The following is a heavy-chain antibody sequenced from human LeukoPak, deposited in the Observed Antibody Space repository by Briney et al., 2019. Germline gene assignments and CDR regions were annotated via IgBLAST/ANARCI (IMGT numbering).Heavy chain of an antibody. J-gene: IGHJ3*02. CDR1: GGTFSSYA. D-gene: IGHD5-18*01. Sequence: SSVKVSCKAAGGTFSSYAISCVRQAAGQGLEGMGGIIPIFGTANYAQKCQGRVRITADEFTSTAYMELSSLRSEDPAVYYCAREYSYGHGAFDIWGQGTLVTVSS. CDR3: AREYSYGHGAFDI. V-gene: IGHV1-69*13. CDR2: IIPIFGTA.